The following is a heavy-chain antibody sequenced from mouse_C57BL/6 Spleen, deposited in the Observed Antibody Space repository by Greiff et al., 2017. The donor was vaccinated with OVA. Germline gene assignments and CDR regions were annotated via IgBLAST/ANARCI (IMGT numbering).Heavy chain of an antibody. CDR2: IYPGDGDT. V-gene: IGHV1-80*01. CDR1: GYAFSSYW. J-gene: IGHJ1*03. D-gene: IGHD2-5*01. CDR3: ARGGYYSNYEYFDV. Sequence: VVEPGASVKISCKASGYAFSSYWMNWVKQRPGKGLEWIGQIYPGDGDTNYNGKFKGKATLTADKSSSTAYMQLSSLTSEDSAVYFCARGGYYSNYEYFDVWGTGTTVTVSS.